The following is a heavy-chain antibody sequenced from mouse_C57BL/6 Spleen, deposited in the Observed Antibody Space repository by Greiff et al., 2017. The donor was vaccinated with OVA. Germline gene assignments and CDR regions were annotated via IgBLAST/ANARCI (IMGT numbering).Heavy chain of an antibody. CDR2: IYPGDGDT. J-gene: IGHJ1*03. Sequence: QVQLQQPGAELVKPGASVKISCKASGYAFSSYWMNWVKQRPGKGLEWIGQIYPGDGDTNYNGKFKGKATLTADKSSSTAYMQLSSLTSEDAAVYFCARGGTTVVERGYYGVWGTGTTVTVAS. V-gene: IGHV1-80*01. CDR3: ARGGTTVVERGYYGV. CDR1: GYAFSSYW. D-gene: IGHD1-1*01.